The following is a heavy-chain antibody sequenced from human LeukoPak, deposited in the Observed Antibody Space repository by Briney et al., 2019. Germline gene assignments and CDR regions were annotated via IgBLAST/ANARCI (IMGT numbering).Heavy chain of an antibody. V-gene: IGHV4-30-4*01. CDR1: GGSISSGDYY. CDR3: ARLRIVGAKFDY. D-gene: IGHD1-26*01. CDR2: IYFSGTT. J-gene: IGHJ4*01. Sequence: PSETLSLTCTVSGGSISSGDYYWSWIRQPPGKGLEWIGYIYFSGTTYHNPSLKSRLTISVDTSKNQFSLRLNSMTAAYTAVYYCARLRIVGAKFDYWGQGTLVAVSS.